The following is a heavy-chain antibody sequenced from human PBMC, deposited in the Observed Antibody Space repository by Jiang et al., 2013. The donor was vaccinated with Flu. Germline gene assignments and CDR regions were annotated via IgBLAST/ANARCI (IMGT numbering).Heavy chain of an antibody. CDR2: ITNNGGST. D-gene: IGHD1-26*01. V-gene: IGHV3-23*01. CDR1: GFTFTTYG. Sequence: PGGSLRLSCAASGFTFTTYGMHWVRQAPGKGLEWVSGITNNGGSTYYADSVKGRFTISRDNFKRTVYLQMNTLRVEDTALYYCAKNWWEGSSTWFGHWGQGTLVTVSS. CDR3: AKNWWEGSSTWFGH. J-gene: IGHJ5*02.